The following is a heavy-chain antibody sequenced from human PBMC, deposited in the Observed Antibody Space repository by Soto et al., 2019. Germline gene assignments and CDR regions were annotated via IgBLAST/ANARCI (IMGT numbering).Heavy chain of an antibody. CDR1: HYTFTSYG. Sequence: QPQLVQSGPEVKKPGASVQVSCKASHYTFTSYGVSWGRQAPGQGLEWMGWISSQNGNTVYAQKFQGRVTLTTDTSTSTAFMELRSLHSDDTALYYCARDRHYHTSDRIDYWGQGTLVTVSS. V-gene: IGHV1-18*01. D-gene: IGHD3-9*01. J-gene: IGHJ4*02. CDR3: ARDRHYHTSDRIDY. CDR2: ISSQNGNT.